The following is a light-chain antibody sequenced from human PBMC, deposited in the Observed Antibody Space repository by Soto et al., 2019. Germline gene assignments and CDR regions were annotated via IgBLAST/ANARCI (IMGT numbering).Light chain of an antibody. V-gene: IGKV3-20*01. Sequence: EIVLTQSPGTLSLSPGERATLSCRASQSLTNNYFAWYQQKPGRALRLLIDGGSTRATGIPDRFSGSGAGRDFTLTISRLEPEDVAVYYCQQYEAVVTFGQGTKVEI. J-gene: IGKJ1*01. CDR1: QSLTNNY. CDR3: QQYEAVVT. CDR2: GGS.